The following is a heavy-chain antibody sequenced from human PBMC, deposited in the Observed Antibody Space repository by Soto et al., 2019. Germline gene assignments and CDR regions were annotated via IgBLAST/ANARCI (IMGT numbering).Heavy chain of an antibody. CDR2: ISWNSGSI. D-gene: IGHD1-7*01. CDR1: GFTFDDYA. V-gene: IGHV3-9*01. Sequence: EVQLVESGGGLVQPGRSLRLSCAASGFTFDDYAMHWVRQAPGKGLEWVSGISWNSGSIGYADSVKGRFTISRDNAKNSLYLQMHSLRAEDTALYYCAKARYNWNCRDAFEIWGQGTMVTVSS. J-gene: IGHJ3*02. CDR3: AKARYNWNCRDAFEI.